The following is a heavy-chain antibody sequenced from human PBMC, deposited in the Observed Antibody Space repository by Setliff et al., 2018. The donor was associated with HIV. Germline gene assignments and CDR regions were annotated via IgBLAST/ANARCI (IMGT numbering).Heavy chain of an antibody. CDR2: IYPSGRT. Sequence: SETLSLTCAVSGDSMSSGDYSWNWIRQSPGKGLEWIGYIYPSGRTYYNPSLKNRVTMSLDMSTNQFSLKMASMTAADSAVYYCARFDVTPMTTRDYWGQGTQVTVSS. CDR3: ARFDVTPMTTRDY. J-gene: IGHJ4*02. D-gene: IGHD4-17*01. CDR1: GDSMSSGDYS. V-gene: IGHV4-30-2*06.